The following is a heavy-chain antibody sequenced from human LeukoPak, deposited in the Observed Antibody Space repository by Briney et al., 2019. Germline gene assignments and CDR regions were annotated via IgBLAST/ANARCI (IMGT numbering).Heavy chain of an antibody. CDR3: ARARGWLQLFTN. CDR1: GYTFTGYY. CDR2: INPNSGGT. D-gene: IGHD5-24*01. V-gene: IGHV1-2*02. J-gene: IGHJ4*02. Sequence: GAPVKVSCKASGYTFTGYYMHWVRQAPGQGLEWMGWINPNSGGTNYAQKFQGRVTMTRDTSISTAYMELSRLRSDDTAVYYCARARGWLQLFTNWGQGTLVTVSS.